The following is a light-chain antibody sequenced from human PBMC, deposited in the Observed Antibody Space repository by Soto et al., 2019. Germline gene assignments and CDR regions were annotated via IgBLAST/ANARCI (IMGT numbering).Light chain of an antibody. CDR2: AAS. V-gene: IGKV1-39*01. J-gene: IGKJ2*01. CDR1: QSIAYY. CDR3: QQSSNSPMYT. Sequence: DIQMTQSPSSLSASVGDRVTITCRASQSIAYYVNWFQQKPGKAPKLLIYAASSLQSGVLSRFSGSGSGTDFTLTISSLQPEDFATYYCQQSSNSPMYTFGQGT.